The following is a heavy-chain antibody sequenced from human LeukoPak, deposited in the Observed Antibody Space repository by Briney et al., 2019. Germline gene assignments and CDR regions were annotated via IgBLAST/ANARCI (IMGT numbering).Heavy chain of an antibody. D-gene: IGHD5-18*01. CDR3: AKGRGYSYGSVDY. Sequence: GGSLRPSCVASGFNLNHFEIHWVRQAPGKGLEWVSAISGSGGSTYYADSVKGRFTISRDDSKNTLYLQMNSVRAEDTAVYYCAKGRGYSYGSVDYWGQGTLVTVSS. V-gene: IGHV3-23*01. CDR1: GFNLNHFE. CDR2: ISGSGGST. J-gene: IGHJ4*02.